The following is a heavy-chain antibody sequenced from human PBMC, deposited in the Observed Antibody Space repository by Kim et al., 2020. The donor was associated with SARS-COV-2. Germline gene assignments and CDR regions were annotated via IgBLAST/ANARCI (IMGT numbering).Heavy chain of an antibody. CDR3: ARDRVYEDTAMVLDY. D-gene: IGHD5-18*01. Sequence: GGSLRLSCAASGFTFSDHYMAWVRQAPGKGLEWVGRTRNKANSYTTEYAASVKGRFTISRDDSKNSLYLQMNSLKTEDPAVYYCARDRVYEDTAMVLDYWGQGTLVTVSS. CDR1: GFTFSDHY. J-gene: IGHJ4*02. V-gene: IGHV3-72*01. CDR2: TRNKANSYTT.